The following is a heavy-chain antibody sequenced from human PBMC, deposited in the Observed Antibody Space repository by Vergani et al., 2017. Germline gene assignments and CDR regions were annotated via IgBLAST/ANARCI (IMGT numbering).Heavy chain of an antibody. Sequence: EVQLVESGGGLVKPGGSLRLSCAASGFTFSGYSMNWVRQAPGKGLEWVSSISSSSSYIYYADSVKGRFTISRDNAKNSLYLQMNSLRAEDTAVYYCAREGGCSGGSCIYYFDYWGQGTLVTVSS. J-gene: IGHJ4*02. CDR2: ISSSSSYI. CDR1: GFTFSGYS. V-gene: IGHV3-21*01. D-gene: IGHD2-15*01. CDR3: AREGGCSGGSCIYYFDY.